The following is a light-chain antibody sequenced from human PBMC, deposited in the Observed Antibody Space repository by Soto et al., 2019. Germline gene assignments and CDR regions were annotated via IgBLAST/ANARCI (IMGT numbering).Light chain of an antibody. CDR2: DKN. CDR1: SPNIGKNY. V-gene: IGLV1-51*01. Sequence: QSVLTQPPSVSAAPGQKVTISCSGSSPNIGKNYVSWYQQVPGTAPKLLIYDKNKRRSGIPDRFSGSKSDTSATLGITGLQTGDEADYYCGTWDSSLSAAVCGGGTELTVL. CDR3: GTWDSSLSAAV. J-gene: IGLJ7*01.